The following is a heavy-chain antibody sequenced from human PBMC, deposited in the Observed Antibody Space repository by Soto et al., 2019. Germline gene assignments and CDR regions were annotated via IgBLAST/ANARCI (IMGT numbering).Heavy chain of an antibody. V-gene: IGHV1-18*01. CDR1: GYTFTSYG. CDR3: ARHQRSGWYFDAFDI. CDR2: ISAYNGNT. D-gene: IGHD6-19*01. Sequence: QGHLVQSGAEVKKPGAAVKVSCKASGYTFTSYGITWVRQAPGQGLEWMGWISAYNGNTNYAQKLQARVTMTTDTSTSTAYMELRSLRSDDTAVYYCARHQRSGWYFDAFDIWGQGTMVTVSS. J-gene: IGHJ3*02.